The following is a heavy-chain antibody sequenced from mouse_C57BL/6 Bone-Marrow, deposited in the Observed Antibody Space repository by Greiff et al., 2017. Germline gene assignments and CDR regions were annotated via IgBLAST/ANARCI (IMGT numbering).Heavy chain of an antibody. J-gene: IGHJ4*01. CDR1: GFTFSDAW. CDR2: IRNKANNHAT. Sequence: EVKLQESGGGLVQPGGSMKLSCAASGFTFSDAWMDWVRQSPEKGLEWVAEIRNKANNHATYYAESVKGRFTISRDYSKICVYLQMNSLRAEDTCIYYCTRIYGSSYDYAMDYWGQGTSVTVSS. CDR3: TRIYGSSYDYAMDY. D-gene: IGHD1-1*01. V-gene: IGHV6-6*01.